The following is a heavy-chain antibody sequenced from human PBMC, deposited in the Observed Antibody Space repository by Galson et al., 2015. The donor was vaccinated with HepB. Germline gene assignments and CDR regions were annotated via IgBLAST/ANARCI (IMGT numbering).Heavy chain of an antibody. V-gene: IGHV3-30*18. Sequence: SLRLSCAASGFTFSSYGMHWVRQAPGKGLEWVAVISYDGSNKYYADSVKGRFTISRDNSKNTLYLQMNSLRAEDTAVYYCAKGGSYYDFWSGSTELVHYMGVWGKGTTVTVSS. CDR2: ISYDGSNK. CDR1: GFTFSSYG. CDR3: AKGGSYYDFWSGSTELVHYMGV. J-gene: IGHJ6*03. D-gene: IGHD3-3*01.